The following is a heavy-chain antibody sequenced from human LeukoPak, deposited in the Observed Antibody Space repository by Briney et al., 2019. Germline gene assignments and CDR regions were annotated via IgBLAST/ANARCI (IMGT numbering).Heavy chain of an antibody. D-gene: IGHD3-10*01. CDR2: ISYSGTT. J-gene: IGHJ5*02. V-gene: IGHV4-59*12. CDR3: ARVGATIVRGVIRDWFDP. CDR1: GGSISSYY. Sequence: PSETLSLTCTVSGGSISSYYWSWIRQPPGKGLEWIGYISYSGTTNDNPSLKSRVTLSVDTSKNQFSLKLNSVTAADTAVYYCARVGATIVRGVIRDWFDPWGQGTLVTVSS.